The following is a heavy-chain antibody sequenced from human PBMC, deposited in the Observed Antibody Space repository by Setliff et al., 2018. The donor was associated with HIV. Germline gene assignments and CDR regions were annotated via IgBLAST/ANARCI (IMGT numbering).Heavy chain of an antibody. CDR2: MHTIGNT. CDR1: GDSISGYY. V-gene: IGHV4-4*07. J-gene: IGHJ4*02. CDR3: ARDQKGYSYGYFDS. Sequence: SETLSLTCTSSGDSISGYYWSWIRQPAGKGLEWIGRMHTIGNTNYNPSLKSRVTMSVDTSKNQFSLRLSSVTAADTAVYYCARDQKGYSYGYFDSWGQGTLVTVSS. D-gene: IGHD5-18*01.